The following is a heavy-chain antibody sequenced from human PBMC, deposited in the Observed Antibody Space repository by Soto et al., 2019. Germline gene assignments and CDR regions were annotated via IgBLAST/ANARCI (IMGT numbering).Heavy chain of an antibody. CDR2: IKSKTDGGTT. Sequence: PGGSLRLSCAASGFTFSNAWMNWVRQAPGKGLEWVGRIKSKTDGGTTDYAAPVKGRFTISRDDSKNTLYLQMNSLKTEDTAVYYCTTDFRAKARRFDYWGQGTLVTVSS. V-gene: IGHV3-15*07. J-gene: IGHJ4*02. D-gene: IGHD6-6*01. CDR3: TTDFRAKARRFDY. CDR1: GFTFSNAW.